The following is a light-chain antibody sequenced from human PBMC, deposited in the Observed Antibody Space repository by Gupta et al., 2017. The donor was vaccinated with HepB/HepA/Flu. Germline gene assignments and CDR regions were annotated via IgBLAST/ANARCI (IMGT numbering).Light chain of an antibody. CDR3: YSYPGDYAFV. J-gene: IGLJ2*01. CDR2: AVT. Sequence: QSALTPPRSLSGSPGQSVTISCTGTSSDIGAYNYVSWYQQPPGQAPKLMIYAVTRRPSEFPDRFAGTKSGNTASLTISVLEAEEEADYYSYSYPGDYAFVFGGGTKLTVL. CDR1: SSDIGAYNY. V-gene: IGLV2-11*01.